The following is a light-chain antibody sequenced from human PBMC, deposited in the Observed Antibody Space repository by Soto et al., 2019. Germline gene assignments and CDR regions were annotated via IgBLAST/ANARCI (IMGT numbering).Light chain of an antibody. Sequence: EIVLAQSPGTLSLSPGERATLFCRASQSVSTYLNWYQQKPGQAPRLLIFGATNSATGIPDRFSGSGSGTDFTLTISRLEPEDFAVYYCQHHGGSPLFTFGPGTKVDIK. CDR1: QSVSTY. CDR2: GAT. CDR3: QHHGGSPLFT. J-gene: IGKJ3*01. V-gene: IGKV3-20*01.